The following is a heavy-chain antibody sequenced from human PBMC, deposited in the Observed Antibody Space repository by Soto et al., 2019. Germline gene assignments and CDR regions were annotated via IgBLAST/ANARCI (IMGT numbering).Heavy chain of an antibody. V-gene: IGHV4-39*01. J-gene: IGHJ4*02. CDR2: IYHSGTT. Sequence: SETLSLTYNVSGGSISSTSYYWGWIRQPPGKGLEWIGDIYHSGTTYYNPSLKSRLTISVDTSRNQFSLKLSSVTAADTAVYYCARRFSYFDYWGQGALVTVSS. CDR3: ARRFSYFDY. CDR1: GGSISSTSYY. D-gene: IGHD3-3*01.